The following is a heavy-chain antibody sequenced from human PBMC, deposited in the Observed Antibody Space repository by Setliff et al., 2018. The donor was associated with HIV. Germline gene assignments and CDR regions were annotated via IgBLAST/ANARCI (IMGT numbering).Heavy chain of an antibody. CDR2: IYYSGST. Sequence: SETLSLTCTVSGGSISSGGYYWSWIRQHPGKGLEWIGYIYYSGSTYYNPSLKSRVTISVDTSKNQFSLKLSSVTAADTAVYYCARARGGCSGGSCPAHHYYYYMDVWGKGTTVTVSS. D-gene: IGHD2-15*01. CDR3: ARARGGCSGGSCPAHHYYYYMDV. J-gene: IGHJ6*03. CDR1: GGSISSGGYY. V-gene: IGHV4-31*03.